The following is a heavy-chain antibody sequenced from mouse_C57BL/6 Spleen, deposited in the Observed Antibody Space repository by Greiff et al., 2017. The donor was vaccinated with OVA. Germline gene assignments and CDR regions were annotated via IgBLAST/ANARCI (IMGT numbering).Heavy chain of an antibody. Sequence: QVQLKQPGAELVRPGTSVKLSCKASGYTFTSYWMHWVKQRPGQGLEWIGVIDPSDSYTNYNQKFKGKATLTVDTSSSTAYMQLSSLTSEDSAVYYCARAIDSSPYWGQGTTLTVSS. D-gene: IGHD3-2*02. V-gene: IGHV1-59*01. CDR2: IDPSDSYT. J-gene: IGHJ2*01. CDR3: ARAIDSSPY. CDR1: GYTFTSYW.